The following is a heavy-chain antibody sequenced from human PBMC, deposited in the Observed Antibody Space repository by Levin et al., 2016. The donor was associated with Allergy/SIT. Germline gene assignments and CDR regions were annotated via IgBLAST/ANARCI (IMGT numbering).Heavy chain of an antibody. CDR2: INAGNGNT. D-gene: IGHD1-26*01. CDR1: GYTFTSYA. V-gene: IGHV1-3*01. Sequence: ASVKVSCKASGYTFTSYAMHWVRQAPGQRLEWMGWINAGNGNTKYSQKFQGRVTITRDTSASTAYMELSSLRSEDTAVYYCARGRRELRGRWFDPWGQGTLVTVSS. CDR3: ARGRRELRGRWFDP. J-gene: IGHJ5*02.